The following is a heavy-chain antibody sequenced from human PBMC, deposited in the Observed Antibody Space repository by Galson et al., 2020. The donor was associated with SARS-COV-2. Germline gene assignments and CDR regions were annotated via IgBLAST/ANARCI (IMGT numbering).Heavy chain of an antibody. V-gene: IGHV3-23*01. J-gene: IGHJ6*02. CDR3: ARDYLAVAGPDDDYYYYYGMDV. D-gene: IGHD6-19*01. Sequence: GGSLRLSCAASGFTFSSYAMSWVRQAPGKGLEWVSAISGSGGSTYYADSVKGRFTISRDNSKNTLYLQMNSLRAEDTAVYYCARDYLAVAGPDDDYYYYYGMDVWGQGTTVTVSS. CDR1: GFTFSSYA. CDR2: ISGSGGST.